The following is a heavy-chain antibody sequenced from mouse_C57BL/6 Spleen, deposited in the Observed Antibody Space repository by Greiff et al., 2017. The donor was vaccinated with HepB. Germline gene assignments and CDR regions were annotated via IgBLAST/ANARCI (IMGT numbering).Heavy chain of an antibody. CDR3: ARSRGSSSAWFAY. CDR1: GYTFTSYW. J-gene: IGHJ3*01. D-gene: IGHD1-1*01. Sequence: QVQLKQPGAELVKPGASVKLSCKASGYTFTSYWMHWVKQRPGRGLEWIGRIDPNSGGTKYNEKFKSKATLTVDKPSSTAYMQLSSLTSEDSAVYYCARSRGSSSAWFAYWGQGTLVTVSA. CDR2: IDPNSGGT. V-gene: IGHV1-72*01.